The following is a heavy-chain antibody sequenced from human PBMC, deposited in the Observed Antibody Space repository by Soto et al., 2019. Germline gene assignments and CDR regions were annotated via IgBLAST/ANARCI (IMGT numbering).Heavy chain of an antibody. V-gene: IGHV3-9*01. D-gene: IGHD3-10*01. CDR3: AKDYYGSGSYDDAFDI. CDR2: ISWNSGSI. J-gene: IGHJ3*02. Sequence: GGSLRLSCAASGFTFDDYAMHWVRQAPGKGLEWVSGISWNSGSIGYADSVKGRFTISRDNAKNSLYLQMNSLRAEDTALYYCAKDYYGSGSYDDAFDIWGQGTMVTVSS. CDR1: GFTFDDYA.